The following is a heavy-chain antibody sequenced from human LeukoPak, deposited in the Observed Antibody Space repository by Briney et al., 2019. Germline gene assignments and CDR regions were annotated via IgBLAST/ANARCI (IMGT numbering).Heavy chain of an antibody. CDR1: GFAFSHYG. J-gene: IGHJ5*02. Sequence: PGRSLRLSCAPSGFAFSHYGIHWVRQAPGKGLEWVAAIQSDGSKKYYRESVKGRFTISRDNAKNSLYLQMNSLRAEDTAVYYCARDGLRYSINWFDPWGQGTLVTVSS. CDR2: IQSDGSKK. V-gene: IGHV3-33*01. CDR3: ARDGLRYSINWFDP. D-gene: IGHD3-9*01.